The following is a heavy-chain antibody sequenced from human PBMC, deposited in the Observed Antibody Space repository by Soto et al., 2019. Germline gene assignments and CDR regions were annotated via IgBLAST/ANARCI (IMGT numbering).Heavy chain of an antibody. CDR1: GFTFSNYG. J-gene: IGHJ4*02. CDR3: VKDRAVRAASYYFDY. Sequence: GGSLRLSCEASGFTFSNYGMHWVRQAPGKGLEWVAVIASDGCDKKFADSVKGRFTISRDNSRDTLYLQMNSLRPEDTALYYCVKDRAVRAASYYFDYWGQGTLVTVSS. CDR2: IASDGCDK. D-gene: IGHD6-13*01. V-gene: IGHV3-30*18.